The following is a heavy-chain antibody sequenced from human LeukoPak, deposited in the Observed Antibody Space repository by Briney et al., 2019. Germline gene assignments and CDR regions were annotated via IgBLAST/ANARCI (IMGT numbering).Heavy chain of an antibody. CDR2: INPNSGGT. D-gene: IGHD6-19*01. J-gene: IGHJ4*02. CDR3: ASSLQSSSGWYYFDY. V-gene: IGHV1-2*02. CDR1: GYTFTGYY. Sequence: GASVKVSCKASGYTFTGYYMHWVRQAPGQGLEWMGWINPNSGGTNYAQKFQGRVTMTRDTSISTAYMELSRLRSDDAAVYYCASSLQSSSGWYYFDYWGQGTLVTVSS.